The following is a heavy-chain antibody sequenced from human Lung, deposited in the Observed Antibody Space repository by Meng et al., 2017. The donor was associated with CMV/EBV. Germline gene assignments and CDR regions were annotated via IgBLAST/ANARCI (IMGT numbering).Heavy chain of an antibody. CDR3: ATYGSGRIFDS. J-gene: IGHJ4*02. CDR1: GYTFTSYY. Sequence: ASVXVSCKASGYTFTSYYMHWVRQAPGQGLEWMGIINPSGGSTSYAQKFQGRVTMTRDTSTSTVYMELSSLRSEDTAVYYCATYGSGRIFDSWGQGTLVTVSS. CDR2: INPSGGST. V-gene: IGHV1-46*01. D-gene: IGHD3-10*01.